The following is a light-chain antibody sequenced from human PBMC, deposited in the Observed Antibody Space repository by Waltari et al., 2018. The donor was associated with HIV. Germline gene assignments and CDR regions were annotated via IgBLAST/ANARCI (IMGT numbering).Light chain of an antibody. V-gene: IGLV2-14*01. CDR1: SSDVGGYNY. J-gene: IGLJ3*02. CDR3: EAWDDSLSGPV. CDR2: EVN. Sequence: QSALTQPASVSGSPGQSITISCTGTSSDVGGYNYVSWYQQHPDKAPKLVIFEVNKRPSGVSNRFSGSKSGTSASLAIIGLRFEDEADYFCEAWDDSLSGPVFGGGTKLTVL.